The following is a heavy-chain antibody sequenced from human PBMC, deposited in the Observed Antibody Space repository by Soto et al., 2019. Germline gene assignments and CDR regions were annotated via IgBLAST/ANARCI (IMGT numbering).Heavy chain of an antibody. CDR1: GFTFSSYG. D-gene: IGHD2-15*01. Sequence: ESGGGVVQPGRSLRLSCAASGFTFSSYGMHWVRQAPGKGLEWVAVISYDGSNKYYADSVKGRFTISRDNSKNTLYLQMNSLRAEDTAVYYCAKDLGVVVVALDVWGQGTTVTVSS. CDR3: AKDLGVVVVALDV. J-gene: IGHJ6*02. CDR2: ISYDGSNK. V-gene: IGHV3-30*18.